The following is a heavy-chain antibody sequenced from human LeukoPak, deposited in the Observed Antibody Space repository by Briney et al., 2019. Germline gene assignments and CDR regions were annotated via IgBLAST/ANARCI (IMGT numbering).Heavy chain of an antibody. CDR2: MGPNSGNT. V-gene: IGHV1-8*02. CDR3: ARGPPNWGYDY. CDR1: GYTFTGYY. Sequence: ASVKVSCKASGYTFTGYYMHWVRQATGQGLEWMGWMGPNSGNTGYAQKFQGRVTMTRSTSMSTAYMELSSLRSEDTAVYYCARGPPNWGYDYWGQGTLVTVSS. D-gene: IGHD7-27*01. J-gene: IGHJ4*02.